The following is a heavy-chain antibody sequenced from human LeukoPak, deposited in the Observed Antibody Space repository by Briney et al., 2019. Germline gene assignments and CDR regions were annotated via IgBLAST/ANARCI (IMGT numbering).Heavy chain of an antibody. CDR3: ARAGYQLLNGWFDP. Sequence: GASVKVSCKASGYTFTGYYMHWVRQAPGQGLNWMGWINPNSGNTNYAQKLQGRVTMTTDTSTSTAYMELRSLRSDDTAVYYCARAGYQLLNGWFDPWGQGTLVTVSS. CDR2: INPNSGNT. J-gene: IGHJ5*02. V-gene: IGHV1-18*04. D-gene: IGHD2-2*01. CDR1: GYTFTGYY.